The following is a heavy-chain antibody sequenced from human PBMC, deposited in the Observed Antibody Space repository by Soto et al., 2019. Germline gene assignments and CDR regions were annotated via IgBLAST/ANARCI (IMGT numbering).Heavy chain of an antibody. CDR3: ARKDDRYYYYGMDV. CDR2: IWYDGNDK. Sequence: PGGSLRLSCAATGLSFSAYGMHWVRQAPGKGLEWVELIWYDGNDKYYADSVKGRFTISRDNARSTLSLQMNSLRAEDTAVYYCARKDDRYYYYGMDVWGQGTTVTAP. V-gene: IGHV3-33*01. J-gene: IGHJ6*02. CDR1: GLSFSAYG.